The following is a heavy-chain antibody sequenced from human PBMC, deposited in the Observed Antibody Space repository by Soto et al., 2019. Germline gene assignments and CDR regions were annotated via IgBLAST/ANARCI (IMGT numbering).Heavy chain of an antibody. V-gene: IGHV4-59*01. Sequence: PSGTLSLTCTVSGGSISRDDWSWIRQPPGKGLEWIGYIYYSGSTYYNPSLKSRVTIPVDTSKNQFSLKLSSVTAADTAVYYCARAERYGLFDYWGKGSLVTVSS. CDR3: ARAERYGLFDY. CDR2: IYYSGST. J-gene: IGHJ4*02. D-gene: IGHD5-18*01. CDR1: GGSISRDD.